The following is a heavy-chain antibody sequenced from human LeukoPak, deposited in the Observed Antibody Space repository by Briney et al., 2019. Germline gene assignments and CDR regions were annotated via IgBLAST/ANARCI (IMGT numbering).Heavy chain of an antibody. CDR3: ARGRPPRYYYDSSGYFDY. J-gene: IGHJ4*02. CDR1: GVSFSGYY. CDR2: INHSGST. Sequence: KPSETLSLTCAVYGVSFSGYYWSWIRQPPGKGLEWIGEINHSGSTNYNPSLKSRVTISVDTSKNQFSLKLSSVTAADTAVYYCARGRPPRYYYDSSGYFDYWGQGTLVTVSS. V-gene: IGHV4-34*01. D-gene: IGHD3-22*01.